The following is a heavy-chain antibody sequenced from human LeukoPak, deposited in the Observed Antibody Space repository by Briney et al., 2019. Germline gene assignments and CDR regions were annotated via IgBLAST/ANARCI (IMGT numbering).Heavy chain of an antibody. CDR2: INSDGSST. J-gene: IGHJ4*02. CDR1: GFTSSSYE. Sequence: GRSLRLSCAASGFTSSSYEMNWDSPAPGKGLVWVSRINSDGSSTTYADSVKGRFTISRDNAKNTLYLQMNSLRAEDTAMYYCVRQYSYDSSGYYPWDYWGQGTLVTVSS. V-gene: IGHV3-74*01. CDR3: VRQYSYDSSGYYPWDY. D-gene: IGHD3-22*01.